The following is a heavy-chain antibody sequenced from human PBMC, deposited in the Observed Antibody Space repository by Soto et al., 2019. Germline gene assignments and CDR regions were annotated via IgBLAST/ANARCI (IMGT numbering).Heavy chain of an antibody. V-gene: IGHV1-8*01. D-gene: IGHD1-1*01. CDR3: ARMESFGALNWFDP. CDR2: MNPGSGDT. CDR1: GYTFTNND. Sequence: QVQLVQSGAEVKKPGASVKVSCKASGYTFTNNDVTWVRQATGQGLEWMGWMNPGSGDTGYAQKFQGRVTMTRDISIATAYMELTGLTSDDTAIYYCARMESFGALNWFDPWGLGSFVTVSS. J-gene: IGHJ5*02.